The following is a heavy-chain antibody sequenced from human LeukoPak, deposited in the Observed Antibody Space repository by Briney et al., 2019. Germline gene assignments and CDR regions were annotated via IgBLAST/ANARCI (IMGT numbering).Heavy chain of an antibody. V-gene: IGHV4-59*01. Sequence: SETLSLTCTVSGASISSYYWSWIRQSPGKGLEWIGYIYYSGHTNYSPSLQSRVTISVDTSKSQFSLKLTSATAADTAVYYCARVAVAAREYFDYWGQGTLVTVSS. D-gene: IGHD6-19*01. CDR1: GASISSYY. CDR2: IYYSGHT. J-gene: IGHJ4*02. CDR3: ARVAVAAREYFDY.